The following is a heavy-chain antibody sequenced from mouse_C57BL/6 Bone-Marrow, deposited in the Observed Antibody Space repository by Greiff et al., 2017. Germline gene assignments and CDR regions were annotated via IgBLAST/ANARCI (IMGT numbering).Heavy chain of an antibody. J-gene: IGHJ2*01. D-gene: IGHD6-5*01. CDR1: GFNIKNTY. CDR2: IDPANGNT. V-gene: IGHV14-3*01. CDR3: ASAYVTGVFDY. Sequence: VQLQQSVAELVRPGASVKLSCKASGFNIKNTYMHWVKQRPEQGLEWIGKIDPANGNTKYDPKFQGKATITAENSSNTAYLQLSSLTSEATSICSCASAYVTGVFDYWGQGTTLTVSS.